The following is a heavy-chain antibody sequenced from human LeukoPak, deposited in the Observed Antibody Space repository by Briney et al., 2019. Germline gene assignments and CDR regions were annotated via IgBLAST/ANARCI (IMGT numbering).Heavy chain of an antibody. CDR3: AKDIRYYDSSGDYAFDI. Sequence: GGSLRLSCAASGFTFDDYAMHRVRQAPGKGLEWVSGISWNSGSIGYADSVKGRFTISRDNAKNSLYLQMNSLRAEDTALYYCAKDIRYYDSSGDYAFDIWGQGTMVTVSS. D-gene: IGHD3-22*01. J-gene: IGHJ3*02. CDR1: GFTFDDYA. CDR2: ISWNSGSI. V-gene: IGHV3-9*01.